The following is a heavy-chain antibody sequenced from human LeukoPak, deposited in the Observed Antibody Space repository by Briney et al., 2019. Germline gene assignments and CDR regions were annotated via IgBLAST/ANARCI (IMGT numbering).Heavy chain of an antibody. CDR3: ARERTDIVVVPAAHDAFDI. D-gene: IGHD2-2*01. CDR2: IYHSGST. CDR1: GGSISSSNW. J-gene: IGHJ3*02. V-gene: IGHV4-4*02. Sequence: SETLSLTCAVSGGSISSSNWWSWVRQPPGKGLEWIGEIYHSGSTNYNPSLKSRVTISVDKSKNQFSLKLSSVTAADTAVYYCARERTDIVVVPAAHDAFDIWGRGTMVTVSS.